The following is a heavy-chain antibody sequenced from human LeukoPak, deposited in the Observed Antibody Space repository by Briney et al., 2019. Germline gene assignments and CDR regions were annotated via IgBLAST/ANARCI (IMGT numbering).Heavy chain of an antibody. Sequence: GASVKVSCKASGYTFTSYGISWVRQAPGQGLEWMGWISAYNGNTNYAQKLQGRVTMTTDTSTSTAYMELRSLRSDDTAVYYCARVSGTQPLHGHGAHDYWGQGTLVTVSS. J-gene: IGHJ4*02. CDR1: GYTFTSYG. CDR2: ISAYNGNT. D-gene: IGHD1-1*01. V-gene: IGHV1-18*01. CDR3: ARVSGTQPLHGHGAHDY.